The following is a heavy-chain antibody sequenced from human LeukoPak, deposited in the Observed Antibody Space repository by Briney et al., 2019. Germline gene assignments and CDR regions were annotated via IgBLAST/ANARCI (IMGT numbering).Heavy chain of an antibody. D-gene: IGHD4-17*01. J-gene: IGHJ5*02. CDR1: GFTVSSNY. V-gene: IGHV3-53*01. CDR2: IYSGGST. Sequence: GGSLRLSCAASGFTVSSNYMSWVREAAGKGLEWVSVIYSGGSTYFSDSVKGRFTISRDNSKNTLYLQMNSLRAEDTAVYYCARGDGDYSNSEWFDTWGQGTLVAVSS. CDR3: ARGDGDYSNSEWFDT.